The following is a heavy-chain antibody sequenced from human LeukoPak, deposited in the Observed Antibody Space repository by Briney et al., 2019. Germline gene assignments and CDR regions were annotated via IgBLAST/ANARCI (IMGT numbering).Heavy chain of an antibody. CDR2: ISGSGGST. D-gene: IGHD3-3*01. CDR1: GFTFSSSA. J-gene: IGHJ4*02. Sequence: GGSLRLSCAASGFTFSSSAMSWVRQAPGKGLEWVPAISGSGGSTYYADSVKGRFTISRGNSKNTLYLQMNSLRAEDTAVYYCAKRRTFGVVDYWGQGTLVTASS. CDR3: AKRRTFGVVDY. V-gene: IGHV3-23*01.